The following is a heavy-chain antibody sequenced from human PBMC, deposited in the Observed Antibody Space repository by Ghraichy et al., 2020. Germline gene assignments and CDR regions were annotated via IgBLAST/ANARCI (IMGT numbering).Heavy chain of an antibody. CDR2: ISGSGGST. J-gene: IGHJ3*02. CDR1: GFNLHTYA. Sequence: GGSLRLSCQASGFNLHTYALNSVRYASDKVLEWVSAISGSGGSTYYADSVKGRFTISRDNSKNMLYLQMNSLRAEDTAVYYCAKIEPPPASMVNAFDIWGQGTMVTVSS. CDR3: AKIEPPPASMVNAFDI. V-gene: IGHV3-23*01. D-gene: IGHD5-18*01.